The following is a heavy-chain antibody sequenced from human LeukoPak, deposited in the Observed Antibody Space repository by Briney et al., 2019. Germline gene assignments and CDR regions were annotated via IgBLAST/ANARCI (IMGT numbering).Heavy chain of an antibody. CDR2: IYSGGST. Sequence: GGSLRLSCAASGFTVSSNYMSWVRQAPGKGLEWVSVIYSGGSTYYADSVKGRFTISRDNSKNTLYLQMNSLRAEDTAVYYCAGSSTLWAFDIWGQGTMVTVSS. D-gene: IGHD2-2*01. CDR3: AGSSTLWAFDI. J-gene: IGHJ3*02. V-gene: IGHV3-53*01. CDR1: GFTVSSNY.